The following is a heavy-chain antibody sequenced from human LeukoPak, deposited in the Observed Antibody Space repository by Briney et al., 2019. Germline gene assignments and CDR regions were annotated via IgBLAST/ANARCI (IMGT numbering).Heavy chain of an antibody. CDR2: IRGSGGGT. Sequence: GGSLRLSCAASGFTFSNYAMTWVRQTPGKGLEWVSSIRGSGGGTSYADSVKGRFTMSRDNSKNTLSVQMNILRVEDTAVYFCGRDPYGDYVGAFDFRGPGTLVTVSS. V-gene: IGHV3-23*01. CDR1: GFTFSNYA. J-gene: IGHJ3*01. CDR3: GRDPYGDYVGAFDF. D-gene: IGHD4-17*01.